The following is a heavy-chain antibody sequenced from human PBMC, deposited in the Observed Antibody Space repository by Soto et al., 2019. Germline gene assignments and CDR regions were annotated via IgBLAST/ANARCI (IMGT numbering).Heavy chain of an antibody. CDR3: ARAGNRGYCSGGSCYPGYYYYYGMDV. J-gene: IGHJ6*02. Sequence: ASVKVSCKASGYTFTGYYMHWVRQAPGQGLEWMGWINPNSGGTNYAQKFQGWVTMTRDTSISTAYMELSRLRSDDTAVYYCARAGNRGYCSGGSCYPGYYYYYGMDVWGQGTTVTVSS. V-gene: IGHV1-2*04. CDR2: INPNSGGT. D-gene: IGHD2-15*01. CDR1: GYTFTGYY.